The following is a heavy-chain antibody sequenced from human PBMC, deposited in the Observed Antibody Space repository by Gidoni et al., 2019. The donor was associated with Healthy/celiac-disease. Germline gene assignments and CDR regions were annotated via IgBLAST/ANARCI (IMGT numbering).Heavy chain of an antibody. D-gene: IGHD1-26*01. Sequence: QLPLQESGPGLVNPSEILSLTCTVSGCSISSSSSYWGWIRQPPGKGLEWIGSIYYRGSTYYNPSLKRRVTISVDTSKKQCSLKLSSVTAADTAVYYCARLVHRVVGATTRTYFDYWGRGTLVNVSS. V-gene: IGHV4-39*01. J-gene: IGHJ4*02. CDR1: GCSISSSSSY. CDR2: IYYRGST. CDR3: ARLVHRVVGATTRTYFDY.